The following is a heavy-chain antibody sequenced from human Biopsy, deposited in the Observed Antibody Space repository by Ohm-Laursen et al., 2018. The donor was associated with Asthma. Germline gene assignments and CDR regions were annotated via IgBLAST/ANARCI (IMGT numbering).Heavy chain of an antibody. CDR2: INAGNGNT. CDR1: GYNFISFA. V-gene: IGHV1-3*01. J-gene: IGHJ3*01. D-gene: IGHD3-9*01. CDR3: ARTYYDFLTGQVKDVFGV. Sequence: ASVKVSCKASGYNFISFAIHWVRQAPGQRLEWMGWINAGNGNTKFSQKFQGRVTITRDTSASAAYMDLSSLRSEDTAVYYCARTYYDFLTGQVKDVFGVWGQGTMVTVSS.